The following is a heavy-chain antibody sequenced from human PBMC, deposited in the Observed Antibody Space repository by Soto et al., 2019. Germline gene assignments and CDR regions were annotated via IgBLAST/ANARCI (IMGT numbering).Heavy chain of an antibody. J-gene: IGHJ3*02. D-gene: IGHD3-16*01. CDR3: ADGAPGPASFDT. CDR2: ISAYNGNT. Sequence: ASVKLSCKASGYTFTSSGTSWVRPAPGQGLEWMGWISAYNGNTNYAQKLQGRVTMTTDTSTSTAYMELRSLRSDDTAVYYFADGAPGPASFDTWGQGIMVSVS. CDR1: GYTFTSSG. V-gene: IGHV1-18*01.